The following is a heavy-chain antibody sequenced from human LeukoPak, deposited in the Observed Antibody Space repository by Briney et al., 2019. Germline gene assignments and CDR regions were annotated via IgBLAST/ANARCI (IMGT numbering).Heavy chain of an antibody. Sequence: GGSLRLSCAASGFTFSDHYMDWVRQAPGKGLEWVGRTRNKANSYTTEYAASVKGRFTISRDDSKNSLYLQMNSLKTEDTAVYYCAKDGSVVAATNFDYWGQGTLVTVSS. CDR1: GFTFSDHY. V-gene: IGHV3-72*01. CDR2: TRNKANSYTT. D-gene: IGHD2-15*01. CDR3: AKDGSVVAATNFDY. J-gene: IGHJ4*02.